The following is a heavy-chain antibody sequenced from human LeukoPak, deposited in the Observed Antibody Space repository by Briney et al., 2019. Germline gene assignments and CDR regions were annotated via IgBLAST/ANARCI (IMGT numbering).Heavy chain of an antibody. J-gene: IGHJ4*02. Sequence: RSLRLSCAASGFTFSNYAMGWVRQAPGKGLEWVSAISGSDGRTHYADSVQGRFIISRDDSKNMLHLQMDSLRAEDTAIYYCAKDLYINGWYYFDHWGQGTLVTVSS. CDR2: ISGSDGRT. D-gene: IGHD6-19*01. V-gene: IGHV3-23*01. CDR3: AKDLYINGWYYFDH. CDR1: GFTFSNYA.